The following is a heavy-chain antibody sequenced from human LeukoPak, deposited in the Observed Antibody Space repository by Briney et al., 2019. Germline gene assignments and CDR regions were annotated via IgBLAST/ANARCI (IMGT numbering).Heavy chain of an antibody. J-gene: IGHJ5*02. CDR2: ISAYNGNT. CDR3: AREGYCSGGTCYSTMNSFDP. D-gene: IGHD2-15*01. Sequence: ASVKVSCKASGYRFTSYGITWVRQAPGQGLEWMGWISAYNGNTDYARKLQGRVTLTTDTSTSTAYMELRSLRSDDTAVYYCAREGYCSGGTCYSTMNSFDPWGQGTLVTVSS. V-gene: IGHV1-18*01. CDR1: GYRFTSYG.